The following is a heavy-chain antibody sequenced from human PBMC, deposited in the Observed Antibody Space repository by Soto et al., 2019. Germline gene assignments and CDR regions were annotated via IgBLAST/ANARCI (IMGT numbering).Heavy chain of an antibody. V-gene: IGHV3-30*18. J-gene: IGHJ4*02. Sequence: VQLVESGGGVVQPGRSLRLSCAASGFTFSDYAMHWVRQAPGKGLEWVAVVSHDGRNTHYADSVKGRFTISRDSSKNTVSLEMTSLRAQETAVYYCAKGGRQWRVTSDLNYWGQGALVTVSS. CDR1: GFTFSDYA. CDR2: VSHDGRNT. D-gene: IGHD6-19*01. CDR3: AKGGRQWRVTSDLNY.